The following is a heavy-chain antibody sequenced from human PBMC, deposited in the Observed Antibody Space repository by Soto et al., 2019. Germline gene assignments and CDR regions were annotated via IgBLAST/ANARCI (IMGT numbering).Heavy chain of an antibody. CDR2: IYPGDSDT. D-gene: IGHD2-21*02. CDR3: ARHVTACGGDCYDRHWYFDL. V-gene: IGHV5-51*01. J-gene: IGHJ2*01. Sequence: EVQLVQSGAEVKKPGESLKISCKGSGYSFTSYWIGWVRQMPGKGLEWMGIIYPGDSDTRYSPSFQGQVTISADKSISTAYLQWSSLKASDTAMYYCARHVTACGGDCYDRHWYFDLWGRGTLVTVSS. CDR1: GYSFTSYW.